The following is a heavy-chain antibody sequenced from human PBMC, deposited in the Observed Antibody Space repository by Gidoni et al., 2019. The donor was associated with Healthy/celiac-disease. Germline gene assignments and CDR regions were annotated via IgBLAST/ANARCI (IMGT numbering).Heavy chain of an antibody. D-gene: IGHD3-16*02. CDR3: ARHGVTPVIAYYYYYMDV. Sequence: EVQLVQSGAEVKKPGESLRISCKGSGYSFTSYWISWVRQMPGKGLEWMGRIDPSDSYTNYSPSFQGHVTISADKSISTAYLQWSSLKASDTAMYYCARHGVTPVIAYYYYYMDVWGKGTTVTVSS. V-gene: IGHV5-10-1*01. CDR2: IDPSDSYT. CDR1: GYSFTSYW. J-gene: IGHJ6*03.